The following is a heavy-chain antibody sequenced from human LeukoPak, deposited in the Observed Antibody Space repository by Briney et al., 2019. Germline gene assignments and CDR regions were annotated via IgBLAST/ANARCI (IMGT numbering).Heavy chain of an antibody. CDR3: ARDVAAYYYYYYMDV. CDR1: GGSISSNNW. CDR2: VFHSGST. J-gene: IGHJ6*03. D-gene: IGHD5-12*01. V-gene: IGHV4-4*02. Sequence: PSGTLSLTCAVSGGSISSNNWWSWVRQPPGKGLEWIGEVFHSGSTNYNPSLKSRVTISVDKSKNQFSLKLNSVTAADTAVYYCARDVAAYYYYYYMDVWGKGTTVTVSS.